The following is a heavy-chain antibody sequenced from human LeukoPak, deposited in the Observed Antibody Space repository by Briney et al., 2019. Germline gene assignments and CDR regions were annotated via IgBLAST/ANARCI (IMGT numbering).Heavy chain of an antibody. Sequence: GASVKVSCKASGYTFTGYYMHWVRPAPGQGLEWMGWINPNSGGTNYAQKFQGRVTMTRDTSISTAYMELSRLRSDDTAVYYCARGPLALWFGELSSDPWGQGTLVTVSS. D-gene: IGHD3-10*01. CDR1: GYTFTGYY. CDR2: INPNSGGT. V-gene: IGHV1-2*02. J-gene: IGHJ5*02. CDR3: ARGPLALWFGELSSDP.